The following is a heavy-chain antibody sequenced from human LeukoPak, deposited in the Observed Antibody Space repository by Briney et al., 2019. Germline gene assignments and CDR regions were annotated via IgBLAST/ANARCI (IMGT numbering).Heavy chain of an antibody. CDR2: ISGSGGST. Sequence: GGSLRLSCAASGFTFSSYAMSWVRQAPGKGLEWVSAISGSGGSTYYADSVKGRFTISRDNSKNTLYLQMNSLRAEDTAVYYCAKAQSPFLAAAGTSFDYWGQGTLVTVSS. CDR1: GFTFSSYA. D-gene: IGHD6-13*01. J-gene: IGHJ4*02. CDR3: AKAQSPFLAAAGTSFDY. V-gene: IGHV3-23*01.